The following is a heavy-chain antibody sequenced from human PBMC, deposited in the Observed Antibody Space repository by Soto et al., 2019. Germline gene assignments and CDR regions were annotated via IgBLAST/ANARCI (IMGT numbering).Heavy chain of an antibody. D-gene: IGHD2-21*02. J-gene: IGHJ6*01. CDR2: INPHSGGT. CDR1: GYTFTGYY. V-gene: IGHV1-2*02. CDR3: ARESAYCAGDCYSVGYYYYYYGMDV. Sequence: ASVKVCCKASGYTFTGYYMHWVRQAPGQGLEWMGCINPHSGGTNYAQMFQGRVTMTRDTSISTAYMELSRLRSDDTAVYYCARESAYCAGDCYSVGYYYYYYGMDVWGQGTTVTSSS.